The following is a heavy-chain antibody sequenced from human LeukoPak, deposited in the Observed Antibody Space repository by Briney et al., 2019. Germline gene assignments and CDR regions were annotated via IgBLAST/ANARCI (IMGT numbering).Heavy chain of an antibody. CDR3: AKDLWDYVFSYDFDY. J-gene: IGHJ4*02. Sequence: EGSLRLSCAASGFTFSSYGMHWVRQAPGKGLEWVAVISYDGSNKYYADSVKGRFTISRDNSKNTLYLQMNSLRAEDTAVYYCAKDLWDYVFSYDFDYWGQGTLVTVSS. D-gene: IGHD4-17*01. CDR1: GFTFSSYG. V-gene: IGHV3-30*18. CDR2: ISYDGSNK.